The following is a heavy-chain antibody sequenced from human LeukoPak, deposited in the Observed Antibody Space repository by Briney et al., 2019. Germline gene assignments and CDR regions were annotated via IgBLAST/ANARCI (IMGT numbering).Heavy chain of an antibody. CDR1: GGSISSSSYY. J-gene: IGHJ4*02. V-gene: IGHV4-39*07. D-gene: IGHD3-16*02. CDR3: ASSMITFGGVIAPFDY. Sequence: SETLSLTCTVSGGSISSSSYYWGWIRQPPGKGLEWIGSIYYSGSTYYNPSLKSRVTISVDTSKNQFSLKLSSVTAADTAVYYCASSMITFGGVIAPFDYWGQGTLVTVSS. CDR2: IYYSGST.